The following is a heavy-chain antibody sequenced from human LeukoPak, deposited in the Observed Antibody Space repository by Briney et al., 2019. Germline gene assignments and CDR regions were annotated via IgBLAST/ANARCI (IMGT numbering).Heavy chain of an antibody. Sequence: ASVKVSCKASGCTFTGYYMHWVRQAPGQGVEWLGWINPNSGGTNYAQKFQGRVTMTRDTSISTAYMELSRLRSDDTAVYYCARGPITIFGVVTYYFDYWGQGTLVTVSS. J-gene: IGHJ4*02. CDR3: ARGPITIFGVVTYYFDY. CDR2: INPNSGGT. V-gene: IGHV1-2*02. D-gene: IGHD3-3*01. CDR1: GCTFTGYY.